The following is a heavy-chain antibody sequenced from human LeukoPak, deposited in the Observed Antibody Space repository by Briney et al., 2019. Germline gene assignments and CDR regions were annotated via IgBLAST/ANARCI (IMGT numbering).Heavy chain of an antibody. J-gene: IGHJ4*02. Sequence: GASVKVSCKASGGTFSSYAISWVRQAPGQGLEWMGGIIPIFGTANYAQKFQGRVTITRNTSISTAYMELSSLRSEDTAVYYCARTRNDYDSSGYFDYWGQGTLVTVSS. CDR1: GGTFSSYA. CDR2: IIPIFGTA. D-gene: IGHD3-22*01. V-gene: IGHV1-69*05. CDR3: ARTRNDYDSSGYFDY.